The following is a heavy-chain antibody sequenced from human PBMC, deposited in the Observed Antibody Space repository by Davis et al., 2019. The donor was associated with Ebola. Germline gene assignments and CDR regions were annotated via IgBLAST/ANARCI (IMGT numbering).Heavy chain of an antibody. CDR1: GFTFSSYT. J-gene: IGHJ5*02. CDR3: AKGDRVDP. Sequence: PGGSLRLSCAASGFTFSSYTMNWVRQAPGKGLEWVSSISSSSSTIYYAESVKGRFTISRDNSKNTLYLQMNSLRAEDTAVYYCAKGDRVDPWGQGTLVTVSS. D-gene: IGHD2-15*01. CDR2: ISSSSSTI. V-gene: IGHV3-48*01.